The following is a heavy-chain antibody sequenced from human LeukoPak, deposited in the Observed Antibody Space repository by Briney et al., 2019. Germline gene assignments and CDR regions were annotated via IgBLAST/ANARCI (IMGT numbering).Heavy chain of an antibody. CDR2: IYHSGST. CDR1: GGSISSSNW. Sequence: PSGTLSLTCAVSGGSISSSNWWSWVRQPPGKGLEWIGEIYHSGSTNYNPSLKSRVTISVDKSKNQFSLKLSYVTAADTAVYYCARIAAASSHPTEYYFDYWGQGTLVTVSS. D-gene: IGHD6-13*01. CDR3: ARIAAASSHPTEYYFDY. J-gene: IGHJ4*02. V-gene: IGHV4-4*02.